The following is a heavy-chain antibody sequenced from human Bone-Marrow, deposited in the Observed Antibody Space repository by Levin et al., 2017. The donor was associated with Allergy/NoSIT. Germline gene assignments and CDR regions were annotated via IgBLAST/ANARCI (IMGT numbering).Heavy chain of an antibody. D-gene: IGHD6-19*01. J-gene: IGHJ3*01. CDR2: VYPGDSDT. CDR1: GYSFDSFW. V-gene: IGHV5-51*01. CDR3: ARHPLRTSGWPDAFDV. Sequence: GGSLRLSCLGAGYSFDSFWIGWVRQMPGKGLEWMGIVYPGDSDTRYSPSFEGQVTISADKSKYTSYLRWNSLKASDTAMYYCARHPLRTSGWPDAFDVWGQGTMVTVSS.